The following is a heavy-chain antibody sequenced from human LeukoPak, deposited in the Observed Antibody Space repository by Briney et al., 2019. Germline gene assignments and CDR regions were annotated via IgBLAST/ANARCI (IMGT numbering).Heavy chain of an antibody. CDR2: ISNIGTT. J-gene: IGHJ4*02. CDR1: GASISSYF. Sequence: KPSETLSLTCTVSGASISSYFWTWIRQSPGKGLEWIGYISNIGTTNYNPSLKSRVTISGDTSKNQFSLKLSSVTAADTAVYYCARQQIYVDTGLVDYFDYWGQGILVTVSS. CDR3: ARQQIYVDTGLVDYFDY. V-gene: IGHV4-59*01. D-gene: IGHD5-18*01.